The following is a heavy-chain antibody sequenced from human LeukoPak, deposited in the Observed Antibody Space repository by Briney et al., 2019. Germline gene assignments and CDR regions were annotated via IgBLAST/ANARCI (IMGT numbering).Heavy chain of an antibody. CDR1: GFTFRNYW. CDR3: ARHHYFYFYMDV. CDR2: IKQDISEK. V-gene: IGHV3-7*01. Sequence: GGSLRLSCAASGFTFRNYWMSWVRQAPGKGLEWVANIKQDISEKYYVDSVKDRFTISRDNAKNSLYPQLNILRAEDTAIYYCARHHYFYFYMDVWGKGTTVTVSS. J-gene: IGHJ6*03.